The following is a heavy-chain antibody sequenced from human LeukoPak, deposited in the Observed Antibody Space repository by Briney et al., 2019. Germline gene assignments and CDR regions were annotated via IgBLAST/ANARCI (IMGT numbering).Heavy chain of an antibody. J-gene: IGHJ2*01. Sequence: QTGGSLRLSCAASGFTFSSYAMSWVRQAPGKGLEWVSAISGSGGSTYYADSVKGRFTISRDNSKNTLYLQMNSLRAEDTAVYYCAKGGEWYSSSWHFDLWGRGTLVTVSS. D-gene: IGHD6-13*01. CDR1: GFTFSSYA. CDR2: ISGSGGST. CDR3: AKGGEWYSSSWHFDL. V-gene: IGHV3-23*01.